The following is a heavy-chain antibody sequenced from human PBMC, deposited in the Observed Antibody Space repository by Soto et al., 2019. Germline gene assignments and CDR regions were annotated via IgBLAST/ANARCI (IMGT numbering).Heavy chain of an antibody. CDR2: IYYSGST. CDR1: GGSISSGDYY. Sequence: SETLSLTCTVSGGSISSGDYYWSWIRQPPGKGLEWIGYIYYSGSTYYNPSLKSRVTISVDTSKNQFSLKLSSVTAADTAVYYCARAGYYGSGSYTYWVQGTLVTVSS. CDR3: ARAGYYGSGSYTY. V-gene: IGHV4-30-4*01. J-gene: IGHJ4*02. D-gene: IGHD3-10*01.